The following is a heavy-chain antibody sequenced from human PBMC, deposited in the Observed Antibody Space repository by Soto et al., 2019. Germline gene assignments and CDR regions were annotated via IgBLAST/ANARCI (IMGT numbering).Heavy chain of an antibody. CDR2: ISAYNGNT. Sequence: GAAGKVSWEAWGKSFARYGMSWGRQAPGQGIEWMGWISAYNGNTNYAQKLQGRVTMTTDTSTSTAYMELRSLRSDDTAVYYCAIDLPSLLAHYYVISVWGQGTTVPVSS. CDR3: AIDLPSLLAHYYVISV. J-gene: IGHJ6*02. V-gene: IGHV1-18*01. CDR1: GKSFARYG.